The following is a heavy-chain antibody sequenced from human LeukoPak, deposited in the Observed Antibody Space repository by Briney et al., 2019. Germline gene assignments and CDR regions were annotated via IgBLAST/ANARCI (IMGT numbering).Heavy chain of an antibody. CDR3: ARAMVRGLSNPFDY. J-gene: IGHJ4*02. CDR2: INPNSGGT. Sequence: PLASVKVSCKASGYTFTGYYMHWVRQAPGQGLEWMGWINPNSGGTNYAQKFQGRVTMTRDTSTSTVYMELSSLRSEDTAVYYCARAMVRGLSNPFDYWGQGTLVTVSS. D-gene: IGHD3-10*01. V-gene: IGHV1-2*02. CDR1: GYTFTGYY.